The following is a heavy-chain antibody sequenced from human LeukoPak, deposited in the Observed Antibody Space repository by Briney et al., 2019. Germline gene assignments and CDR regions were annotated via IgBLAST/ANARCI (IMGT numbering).Heavy chain of an antibody. CDR1: GFSLSDYY. J-gene: IGHJ4*02. CDR3: ARGGSYVHY. CDR2: ISGSSTYT. Sequence: GGSLRLSCAASGFSLSDYYMTWIRQAAGKGLEWVSYISGSSTYTNYADSVKGRFTISRDNAKNSLYLQMDSLRAEDTAVYFCARGGSYVHYWGQGTLVTVSS. V-gene: IGHV3-11*05. D-gene: IGHD1-26*01.